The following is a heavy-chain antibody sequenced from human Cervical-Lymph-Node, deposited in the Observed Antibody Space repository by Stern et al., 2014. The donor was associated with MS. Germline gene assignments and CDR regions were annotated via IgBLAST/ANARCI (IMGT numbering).Heavy chain of an antibody. CDR3: ARELSGMYGMDV. Sequence: VQLVESGPGLVKPSQTLSLTCTVSGGSINNGDYYWSWVRQHPGKGLEWLGYIDYGGATSSNPSLKGRLTISVDTSKRHFSLKLTSVTAADTAVYYCARELSGMYGMDVWGQGTTVTVSS. D-gene: IGHD1-1*01. CDR2: IDYGGAT. J-gene: IGHJ6*02. V-gene: IGHV4-31*03. CDR1: GGSINNGDYY.